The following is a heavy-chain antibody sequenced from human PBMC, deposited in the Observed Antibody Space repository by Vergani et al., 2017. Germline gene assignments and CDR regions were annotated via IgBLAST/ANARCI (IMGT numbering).Heavy chain of an antibody. CDR1: GFTLSNYD. CDR2: IQFDGSNQ. D-gene: IGHD3-16*01. V-gene: IGHV3-30*02. J-gene: IGHJ4*02. Sequence: QVQLVESGGGVVQRGGSLRLSCATSGFTLSNYDMQWIRQGPGKGLEFVAFIQFDGSNQYYADSFKDRFTLSRDFSKNTLYLQMNSLRTDDTATYYCAKHFRGWGIDYGGQGTQVIVSS. CDR3: AKHFRGWGIDY.